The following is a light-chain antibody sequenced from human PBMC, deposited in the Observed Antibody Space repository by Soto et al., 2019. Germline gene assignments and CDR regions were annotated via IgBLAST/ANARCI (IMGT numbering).Light chain of an antibody. J-gene: IGLJ2*01. CDR1: SGHSSYD. Sequence: QLVLTQSPSASASLGASVKSTCTLSSGHSSYDIAWHQQQPEKGPRYLMKVNSDGSHNRGDGIPDRFSGSSSGAERYLTISSLQSEDEADYYCQTWGTGIRVVFGGGTKLTVL. CDR3: QTWGTGIRVV. V-gene: IGLV4-69*01. CDR2: VNSDGSH.